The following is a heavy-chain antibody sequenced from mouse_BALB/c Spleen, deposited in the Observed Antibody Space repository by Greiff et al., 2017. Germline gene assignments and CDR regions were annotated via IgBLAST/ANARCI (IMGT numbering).Heavy chain of an antibody. CDR2: INPYNGGT. J-gene: IGHJ4*01. V-gene: IGHV1-18*01. D-gene: IGHD2-4*01. CDR3: ARFTMITTGYYYAMDY. Sequence: EVQLQQSGPELVKPGASMKISCKASGYSFTGYTMNWVKQSHGKNLEWIGLINPYNGGTSYNQKFKGKATLTVDKSSSTAYMELLSLTSEDSAVYYCARFTMITTGYYYAMDYWGQGTSVTVSS. CDR1: GYSFTGYT.